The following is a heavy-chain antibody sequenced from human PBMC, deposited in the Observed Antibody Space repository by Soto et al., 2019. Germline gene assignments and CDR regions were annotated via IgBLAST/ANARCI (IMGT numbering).Heavy chain of an antibody. CDR2: ISSNGGST. J-gene: IGHJ4*02. Sequence: GGSLRLSCSASGFTFSSYAMHWVRQAPGKGLEYVSAISSNGGSTYYADSVKGRFTISRDNSKNTLYLQMSSLRAEDTAVYYCVKDLVVVAATADYWGQGTLVTVSS. CDR3: VKDLVVVAATADY. V-gene: IGHV3-64D*08. CDR1: GFTFSSYA. D-gene: IGHD2-15*01.